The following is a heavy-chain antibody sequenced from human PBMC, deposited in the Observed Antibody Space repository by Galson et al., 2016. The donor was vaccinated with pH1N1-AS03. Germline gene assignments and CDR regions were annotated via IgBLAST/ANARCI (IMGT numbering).Heavy chain of an antibody. J-gene: IGHJ4*02. V-gene: IGHV3-7*01. CDR2: INKDGGGI. Sequence: SLRLSCAASGFTFSDYWMSWVRQAPGKGLEWVARINKDGGGIEYVDSVKGRFTVSRDNAKNSLYLQMNRLRVEDTAVYYCVHPLIAAGVTDKVHGGQGTLVTVSS. CDR1: GFTFSDYW. CDR3: VHPLIAAGVTDKVH. D-gene: IGHD6-13*01.